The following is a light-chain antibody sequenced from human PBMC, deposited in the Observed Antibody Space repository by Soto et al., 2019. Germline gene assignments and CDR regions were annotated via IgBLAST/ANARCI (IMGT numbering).Light chain of an antibody. CDR3: QQSYSTPQT. CDR2: AAS. V-gene: IGKV1-39*01. J-gene: IGKJ1*01. Sequence: DIQLTQSPSSLSASVGDRVTITCRASQSISSYLTWYQQKPGKAPKLLIYAASSLQSGVPSRFSGSGSGTDFTLTISSLQPEEFATYYCQQSYSTPQTFGQGTKVDIK. CDR1: QSISSY.